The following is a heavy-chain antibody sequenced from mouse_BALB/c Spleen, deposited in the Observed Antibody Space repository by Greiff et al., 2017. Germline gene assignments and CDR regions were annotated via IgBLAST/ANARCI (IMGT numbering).Heavy chain of an antibody. D-gene: IGHD2-4*01. V-gene: IGHV1-7*01. CDR3: ARRDYDYDGDWYFDV. J-gene: IGHJ1*01. CDR2: INPSTGYT. CDR1: GYTFTSYW. Sequence: VQLQQSGAELAKPGASVKMSCKASGYTFTSYWMHWVKQRPGQGLEWIGYINPSTGYTEYNQKFKDKATLTADKSSSTAYMQLSSLTSEDSAVYYCARRDYDYDGDWYFDVWGAGTTVTVSS.